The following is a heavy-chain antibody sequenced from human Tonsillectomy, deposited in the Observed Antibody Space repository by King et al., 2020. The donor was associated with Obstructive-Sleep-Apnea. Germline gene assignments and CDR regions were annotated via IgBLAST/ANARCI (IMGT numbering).Heavy chain of an antibody. CDR3: ARETSGTTSYFDS. CDR1: GGSISSADHY. V-gene: IGHV4-30-4*08. J-gene: IGHJ4*02. CDR2: IYYSGRT. Sequence: QLQESGPGLVKPSQTLSLTCTVSGGSISSADHYWRWIRQPPGQGLEWIGYIYYSGRTYYNPSLKSRVVISVDTSNNQLSLQLSSVTAADTAVYYCARETSGTTSYFDSWGQGTLVTVSS. D-gene: IGHD4-17*01.